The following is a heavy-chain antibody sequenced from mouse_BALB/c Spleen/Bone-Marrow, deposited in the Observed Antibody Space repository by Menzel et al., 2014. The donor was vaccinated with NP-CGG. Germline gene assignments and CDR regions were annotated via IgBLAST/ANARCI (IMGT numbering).Heavy chain of an antibody. V-gene: IGHV1S81*02. Sequence: QVQLKESGVELVKPGASVKLSCKASGYTFTSYYMYWVKQRPGQGLEWIGEINPSNGGTNFNEKFKSKATLTVDKSSSTAYMQLSSLTSEDSAVYYCSRREYYRYDRAMDYWGQGTSVTVSS. CDR2: INPSNGGT. CDR1: GYTFTSYY. CDR3: SRREYYRYDRAMDY. D-gene: IGHD2-14*01. J-gene: IGHJ4*01.